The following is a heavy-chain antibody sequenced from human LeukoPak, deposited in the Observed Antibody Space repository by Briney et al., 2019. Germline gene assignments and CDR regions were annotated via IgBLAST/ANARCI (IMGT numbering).Heavy chain of an antibody. D-gene: IGHD5-18*01. CDR2: ISHSGST. J-gene: IGHJ4*02. CDR1: GGSFSGYY. V-gene: IGHV4-34*01. Sequence: SETLSLTCAVSGGSFSGYYWSWIRQPPGKGLEWIGEISHSGSTNYSPSLKSRVTISVDTSKNQFSLKLTSVTAADTAVYYCARHRHSHCYDYWGQGTLVTVSS. CDR3: ARHRHSHCYDY.